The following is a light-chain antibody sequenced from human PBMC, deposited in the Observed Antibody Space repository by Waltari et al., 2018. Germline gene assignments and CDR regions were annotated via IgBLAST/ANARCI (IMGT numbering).Light chain of an antibody. V-gene: IGLV2-23*02. Sequence: QSALTQPASVSGSPGQSITISCTGTSSDIGRYDLVSWYQKHPGKAPKLIIYQVSNRPSWCSVRFSGAKSVNTASLTISGLQAEDEADYSCCSSVGSSSFVVFGGGTKLTVL. J-gene: IGLJ2*01. CDR1: SSDIGRYDL. CDR2: QVS. CDR3: CSSVGSSSFVV.